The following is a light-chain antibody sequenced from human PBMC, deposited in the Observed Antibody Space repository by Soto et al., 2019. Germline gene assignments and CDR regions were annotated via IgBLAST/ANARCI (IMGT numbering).Light chain of an antibody. Sequence: DIQMTQSPSSLSASVGDRVTITCQTSQDISNYLNWYQQKPGKAPKLLIYDASNLETGVPSRFSGSGSGTDFTFTISSLQPEDIATYYCQQYDSVPLTFGGGTTVDIK. CDR3: QQYDSVPLT. CDR1: QDISNY. CDR2: DAS. J-gene: IGKJ4*01. V-gene: IGKV1-33*01.